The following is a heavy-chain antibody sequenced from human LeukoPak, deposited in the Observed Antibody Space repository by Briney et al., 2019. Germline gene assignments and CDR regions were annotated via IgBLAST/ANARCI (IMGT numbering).Heavy chain of an antibody. CDR3: AAGKEILTGYYIPNDY. CDR2: IYYSGST. V-gene: IGHV4-39*01. D-gene: IGHD3-9*01. J-gene: IGHJ4*02. CDR1: GDSISSSSYY. Sequence: SETLSLTCTVSGDSISSSSYYWGWIRQPPGKGLEWIGSIYYSGSTYYNPSLKSRVTISVDTSKNQFSLKLSSVTAADTTVYYCAAGKEILTGYYIPNDYWGQGTLVTVSS.